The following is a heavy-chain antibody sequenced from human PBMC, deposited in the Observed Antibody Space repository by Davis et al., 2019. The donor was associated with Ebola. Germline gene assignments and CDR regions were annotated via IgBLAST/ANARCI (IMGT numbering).Heavy chain of an antibody. CDR2: INAGNGNT. Sequence: ASVKVSCKASGYTFTSYAMHWVRQAPGQRLEWMGWINAGNGNTKYSQKLQGRVSITRDTSASTAYMELSSLRSEDTAVYYCARGEYSNIFLRFDPWGQGTLVTVSS. D-gene: IGHD6-6*01. V-gene: IGHV1-3*01. CDR3: ARGEYSNIFLRFDP. J-gene: IGHJ5*02. CDR1: GYTFTSYA.